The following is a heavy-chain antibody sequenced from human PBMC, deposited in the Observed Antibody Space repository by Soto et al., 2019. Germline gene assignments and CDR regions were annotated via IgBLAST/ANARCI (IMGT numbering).Heavy chain of an antibody. J-gene: IGHJ4*02. CDR1: GFTVSSNY. D-gene: IGHD3-16*02. CDR2: IYSGGST. V-gene: IGHV3-53*04. Sequence: GGSLRLSCAASGFTVSSNYMSWVRQAPGKGLEWVSVIYSGGSTYYADSVKGRFTISRHNSKNTLYLQMNSLRAEDTAVYYCAREGGNDYIWGSYRGRYFDYWGQGTLVTVSS. CDR3: AREGGNDYIWGSYRGRYFDY.